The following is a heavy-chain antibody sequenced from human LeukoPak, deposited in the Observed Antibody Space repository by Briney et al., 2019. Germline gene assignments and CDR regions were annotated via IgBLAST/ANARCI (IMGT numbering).Heavy chain of an antibody. V-gene: IGHV3-30-3*01. Sequence: GGSLRLSCAASGFTFSSYAMHWVRQAPGKGLEWVAVISYDGSNKYYADSVKGRSTISRDNSKNTLYLQMNSLRAEDTAVYYCARHPHDYWGQGTLVTVSS. CDR1: GFTFSSYA. J-gene: IGHJ4*02. CDR3: ARHPHDY. CDR2: ISYDGSNK.